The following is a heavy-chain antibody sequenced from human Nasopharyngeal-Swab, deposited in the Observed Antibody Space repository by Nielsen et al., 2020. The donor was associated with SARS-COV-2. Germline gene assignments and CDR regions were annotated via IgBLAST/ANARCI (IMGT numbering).Heavy chain of an antibody. V-gene: IGHV4-59*01. CDR2: IYYSGST. Sequence: LSLTCTVSGGSISSYYWSWIRQPPGKGLEWIGYIYYSGSTNYNPSLKSRVTISVDTSKNQFSLKLSSVTAADTAVYYCARDGGVLNWFDPWGQGTLVTVSS. CDR1: GGSISSYY. D-gene: IGHD3-16*01. CDR3: ARDGGVLNWFDP. J-gene: IGHJ5*02.